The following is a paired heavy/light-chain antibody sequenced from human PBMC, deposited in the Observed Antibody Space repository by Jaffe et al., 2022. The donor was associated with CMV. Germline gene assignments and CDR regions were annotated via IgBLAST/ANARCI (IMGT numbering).Heavy chain of an antibody. CDR3: ATDSSRSYYFDN. V-gene: IGHV3-48*03. CDR1: GFTFSSSE. D-gene: IGHD6-13*01. Sequence: EVQLVESGGGLVQPGGSLRLSCAASGFTFSSSEMNWVRQAPGKGLEWVSYISSSDSTIYYADSVKGRFTISRDNAKNSLYLQMNSLRAEDTAVYYCATDSSRSYYFDNWGQGTLVTVSS. CDR2: ISSSDSTI. J-gene: IGHJ4*02.
Light chain of an antibody. V-gene: IGLV3-1*01. J-gene: IGLJ2*01. CDR3: QAWDTYTGV. CDR1: KLGDKY. CDR2: QDN. Sequence: SYELTQPPSVFVSPGQTASITCSGDKLGDKYVYWYQQKPGQSPVVVIYQDNKRPSGIPERFSGSNSGNTATLTISGTQAMDEADYYCQAWDTYTGVFGGGTKLTVL.